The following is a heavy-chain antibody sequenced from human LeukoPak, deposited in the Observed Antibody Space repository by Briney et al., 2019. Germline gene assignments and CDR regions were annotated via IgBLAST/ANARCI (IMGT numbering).Heavy chain of an antibody. V-gene: IGHV4-34*01. Sequence: KPSETLSLTCAVYGESFSAYFWNWIPQAPGKPLEYIGEINHRGSSHYNPSLKTRVTLSVDTSKNQFSLKLASVTAADTAVYFCARGSSFDGYCSAGACDAGYYDSWGQGTPVTVSS. J-gene: IGHJ4*02. CDR2: INHRGSS. D-gene: IGHD2-15*01. CDR3: ARGSSFDGYCSAGACDAGYYDS. CDR1: GESFSAYF.